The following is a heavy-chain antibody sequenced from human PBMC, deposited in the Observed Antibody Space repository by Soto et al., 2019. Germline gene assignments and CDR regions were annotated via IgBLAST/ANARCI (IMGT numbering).Heavy chain of an antibody. CDR1: GFTFSDYY. V-gene: IGHV3-11*01. J-gene: IGHJ6*02. Sequence: GGSLRLSCAASGFTFSDYYMSWIRQAPGKGLEWVSYISSSGSTIYYADSVKGRFTISRDNAKNSLYLQMNSLRAEDTAVYYCARAQYNWNYYYYGMDVWGQGTTVTVSS. CDR3: ARAQYNWNYYYYGMDV. CDR2: ISSSGSTI. D-gene: IGHD1-20*01.